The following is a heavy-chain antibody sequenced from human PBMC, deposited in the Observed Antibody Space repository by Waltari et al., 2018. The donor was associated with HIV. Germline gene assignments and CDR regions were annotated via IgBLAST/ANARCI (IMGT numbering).Heavy chain of an antibody. V-gene: IGHV3-21*01. Sequence: EVQLVESGGGLVKPGGSLRLSCSCSGFTFSTYSLSWVRQAPGKGLEWVSCISSSSRYIYYADSVKGRFTISRDNAKNSLFLQMDSLRAEDTAVYYCARDGARQWLVQGGFDYWGQGALVTVSS. CDR2: ISSSSRYI. CDR1: GFTFSTYS. J-gene: IGHJ4*02. D-gene: IGHD6-19*01. CDR3: ARDGARQWLVQGGFDY.